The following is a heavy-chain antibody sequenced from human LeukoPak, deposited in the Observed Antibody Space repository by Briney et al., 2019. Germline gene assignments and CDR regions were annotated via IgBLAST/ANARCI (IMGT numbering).Heavy chain of an antibody. Sequence: PSGTLSLTCAVSGGSISSSNWWSWVRQPPGKGLEWIGEIYHSGSTNYNPSLKSRVTISVDTSKNQFSLKLSSVTAADTAVYYCARGGKYYDFWSGYFSFDYWGQGTLVTVSS. CDR2: IYHSGST. J-gene: IGHJ4*02. D-gene: IGHD3-3*01. V-gene: IGHV4-4*02. CDR3: ARGGKYYDFWSGYFSFDY. CDR1: GGSISSSNW.